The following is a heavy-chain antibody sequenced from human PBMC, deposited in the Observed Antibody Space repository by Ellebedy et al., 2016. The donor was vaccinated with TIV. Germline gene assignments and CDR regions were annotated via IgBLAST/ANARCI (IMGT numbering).Heavy chain of an antibody. Sequence: SLKISCAASGFTFDDYAMHWVRQAPGKGLEWVSGISWNSGSIDYVDSVKGRFTISRDNANNSRYLYMNSLRAEDTAVYYCAKDLFPSSTGPFDYWGQGTLVTVSS. V-gene: IGHV3-9*01. CDR1: GFTFDDYA. D-gene: IGHD1-1*01. CDR2: ISWNSGSI. J-gene: IGHJ4*02. CDR3: AKDLFPSSTGPFDY.